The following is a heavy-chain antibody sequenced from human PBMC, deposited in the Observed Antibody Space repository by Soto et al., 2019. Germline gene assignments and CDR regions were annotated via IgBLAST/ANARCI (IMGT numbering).Heavy chain of an antibody. Sequence: PSETLSLTCIVSGESISSSSYYWGWIRQPPGKGLEWIGSIYYSGRTYYNPSFKSRVTISIDTSKNQFSLKLSSVTAPDTAVYYCARQRTTVVTQAYFDHWGQGALVTVSS. CDR1: GESISSSSYY. CDR2: IYYSGRT. CDR3: ARQRTTVVTQAYFDH. D-gene: IGHD2-21*02. J-gene: IGHJ4*02. V-gene: IGHV4-39*01.